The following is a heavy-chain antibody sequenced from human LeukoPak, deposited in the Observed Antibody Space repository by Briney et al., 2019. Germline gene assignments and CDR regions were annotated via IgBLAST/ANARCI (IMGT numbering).Heavy chain of an antibody. CDR2: INHSGST. V-gene: IGHV4-39*07. Sequence: PSETLSLTCTVSGGSISSSSYYWGWIRQPPGKGLEWIGEINHSGSTNYNPSLKSRVTISVDTSKNQFSLKLSSVTAADTAVCYCARVNTGGWYENWFDPWGQGTLVTVSS. CDR3: ARVNTGGWYENWFDP. J-gene: IGHJ5*02. CDR1: GGSISSSSYY. D-gene: IGHD6-19*01.